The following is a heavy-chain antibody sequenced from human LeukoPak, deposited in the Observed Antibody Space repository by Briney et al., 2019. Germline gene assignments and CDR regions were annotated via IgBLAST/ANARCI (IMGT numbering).Heavy chain of an antibody. D-gene: IGHD2-15*01. CDR3: ARDCSGGSCADYYGMDV. Sequence: SVKVSCKASGGTFSSYAISWVRQAPGQGLEWMGGIIPIFGTANYAQKFQGRVTITADKSTSTAYMELSSLRSEDTAVYYCARDCSGGSCADYYGMDVWGKGTTVTVSS. CDR1: GGTFSSYA. J-gene: IGHJ6*04. V-gene: IGHV1-69*06. CDR2: IIPIFGTA.